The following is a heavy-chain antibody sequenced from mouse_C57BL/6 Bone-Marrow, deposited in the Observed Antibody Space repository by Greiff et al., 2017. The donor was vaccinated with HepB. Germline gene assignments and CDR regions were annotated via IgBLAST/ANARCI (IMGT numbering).Heavy chain of an antibody. Sequence: EVNLVESEGGLVQPGRSMKLSCTASGFTFSDYYMAWVRQVPEKGLEWVANINYDGSSTYYLDSLKSRFIISRDNAKNILYLQMSSLKSEDTATYYCAREDYYGSSYWYFDVWGTGTTVTVSS. J-gene: IGHJ1*03. CDR1: GFTFSDYY. CDR2: INYDGSST. CDR3: AREDYYGSSYWYFDV. V-gene: IGHV5-16*01. D-gene: IGHD1-1*01.